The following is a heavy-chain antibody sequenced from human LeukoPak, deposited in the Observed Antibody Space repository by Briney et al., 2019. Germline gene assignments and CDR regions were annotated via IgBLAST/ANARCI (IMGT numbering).Heavy chain of an antibody. J-gene: IGHJ5*02. CDR1: GYAFTGYY. CDR2: INPNSGGT. Sequence: VASVKVSCKASGYAFTGYYMHWVRQAPGQGLEWMGWINPNSGGTNYAQKFQGRVTMTRDTSISTAYMELSRLRSDDTAVYYCARGMGLLWFGELFLVGGEPWGQGTLVAVSS. V-gene: IGHV1-2*02. CDR3: ARGMGLLWFGELFLVGGEP. D-gene: IGHD3-10*01.